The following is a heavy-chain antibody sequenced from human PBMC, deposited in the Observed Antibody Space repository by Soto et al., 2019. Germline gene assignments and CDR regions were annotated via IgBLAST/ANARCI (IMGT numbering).Heavy chain of an antibody. D-gene: IGHD6-19*01. CDR2: LYSGGNT. CDR3: AGGTIAGAGHFDY. CDR1: GFTVSSNY. Sequence: EVQLVESGGGLVQPGGSLRLSCAASGFTVSSNYMSWVRQAPGKGLEWVSILYSGGNTYYADSVKGRFTISRHTSKNTLYLQMNSLGAEDTAVYYCAGGTIAGAGHFDYWGQGTLVTVSS. V-gene: IGHV3-53*04. J-gene: IGHJ4*02.